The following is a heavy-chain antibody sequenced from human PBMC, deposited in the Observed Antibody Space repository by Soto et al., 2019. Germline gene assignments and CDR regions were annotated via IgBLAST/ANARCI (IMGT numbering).Heavy chain of an antibody. CDR3: ARYRREAVAGYTLDN. V-gene: IGHV4-59*01. CDR2: VYNSGST. CDR1: GGSIISNY. Sequence: SETLSLTCTVSGGSIISNYWTWIRQPPGKGLEWIGYVYNSGSTNYNPSLKSRVTISEDTSKSQFSLKVNSMTAADTAVYYCARYRREAVAGYTLDNWGQGILVTVSS. D-gene: IGHD6-13*01. J-gene: IGHJ4*02.